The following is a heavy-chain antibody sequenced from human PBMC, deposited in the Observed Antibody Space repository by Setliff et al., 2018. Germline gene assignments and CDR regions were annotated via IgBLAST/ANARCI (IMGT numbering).Heavy chain of an antibody. CDR3: VKDTHYYSNTGYYCFDY. Sequence: GGSLRLSCAASGFTFSSYGMHWVRQAPGKGLEWVAFILYDGSNKYYADSVKGPFTISRDDSKKTLYLQMNSLTAEDTAVYYCVKDTHYYSNTGYYCFDYWGQGALVTVSS. V-gene: IGHV3-30*02. CDR2: ILYDGSNK. J-gene: IGHJ4*02. D-gene: IGHD3-9*01. CDR1: GFTFSSYG.